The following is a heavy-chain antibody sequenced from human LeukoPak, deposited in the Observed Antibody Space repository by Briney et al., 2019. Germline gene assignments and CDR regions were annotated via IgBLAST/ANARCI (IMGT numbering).Heavy chain of an antibody. J-gene: IGHJ4*02. V-gene: IGHV3-53*01. Sequence: PGGSLRLSCEASGFSVTNNYMSWFRLAPGKGLEWVSVLYTGGIRYYAGFVRGRFTISRDDSKNTLYLQMNNLRAEDTAIYYCTKMFTKDNWYGGPDYWCQGTLVTVSS. CDR3: TKMFTKDNWYGGPDY. CDR1: GFSVTNNY. D-gene: IGHD2-8*01. CDR2: LYTGGIR.